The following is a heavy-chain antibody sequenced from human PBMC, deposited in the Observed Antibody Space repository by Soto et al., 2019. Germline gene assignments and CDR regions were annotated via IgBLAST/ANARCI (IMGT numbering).Heavy chain of an antibody. V-gene: IGHV4-34*01. CDR1: GESFSGYY. D-gene: IGHD1-1*01. CDR2: INHSGST. J-gene: IGHJ4*02. Sequence: PSETLSLTCAVYGESFSGYYWTLFRQPPGTGLEWIGEINHSGSTNYNPSLKSRVTISVDTSKNQFSLKLTSVTAADTAVYYCARDNDLTFDYWGQGTLVTVSS. CDR3: ARDNDLTFDY.